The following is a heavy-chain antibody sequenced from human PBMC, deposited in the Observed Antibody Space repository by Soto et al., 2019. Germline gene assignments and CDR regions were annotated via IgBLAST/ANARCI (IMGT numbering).Heavy chain of an antibody. CDR1: GFTFSSYS. D-gene: IGHD2-21*02. V-gene: IGHV3-48*02. Sequence: EVQLVESGGGLVQPGGSLRLSCAASGFTFSSYSMNWVRQAPGKGLEWVSSISSSSSTIYYADSVKGRFTISRDNAKNALYLQMNSLRDEDPAVYYCARDVRAYCGGACSESDAFDIWGQGTMVTVSS. J-gene: IGHJ3*02. CDR2: ISSSSSTI. CDR3: ARDVRAYCGGACSESDAFDI.